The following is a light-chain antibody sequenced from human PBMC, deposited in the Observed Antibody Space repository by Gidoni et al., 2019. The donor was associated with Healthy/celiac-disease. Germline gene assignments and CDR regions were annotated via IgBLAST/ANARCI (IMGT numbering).Light chain of an antibody. CDR3: QQYGSSPWT. J-gene: IGKJ1*01. CDR2: GAS. Sequence: EIVLTQSPGTLSLSPGERATLSCRASQIVSSSYLAWYQQKPGQAPRLLIYGASTRATGIPDRFSGSGSGTDFSLTIGRLEPEDFALYYCQQYGSSPWTFXQXTKVEIK. CDR1: QIVSSSY. V-gene: IGKV3-20*01.